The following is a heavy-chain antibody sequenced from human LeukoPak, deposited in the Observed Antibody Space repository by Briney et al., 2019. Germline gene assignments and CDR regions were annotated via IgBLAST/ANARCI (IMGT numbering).Heavy chain of an antibody. CDR3: ARDAVAGLLDY. D-gene: IGHD6-19*01. J-gene: IGHJ4*02. V-gene: IGHV4-31*03. CDR2: IYYGGST. CDR1: GGSISSGGYY. Sequence: PSQTLSLTCTVSGGSISSGGYYWSWIRQHPGKGLEWIGYIYYGGSTYYNPSLKSRVTISVDTSKNQFSLKLSSVTAADTAVYYCARDAVAGLLDYWGQGTLVTVSS.